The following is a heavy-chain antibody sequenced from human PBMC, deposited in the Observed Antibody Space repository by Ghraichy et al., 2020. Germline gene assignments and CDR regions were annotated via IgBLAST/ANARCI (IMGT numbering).Heavy chain of an antibody. V-gene: IGHV3-23*01. CDR1: GFTFSSYA. CDR3: AKDRGYSYGYGTSKDGAMDV. CDR2: ISGSGGST. J-gene: IGHJ6*03. D-gene: IGHD5-18*01. Sequence: GGSLRLSCAASGFTFSSYAMSWVRQAPGKGLEWVSAISGSGGSTYYADSVKGRFTISRDNSKNTLYLQMNSLRAEDTAVYYCAKDRGYSYGYGTSKDGAMDVWGKGTTVTVSS.